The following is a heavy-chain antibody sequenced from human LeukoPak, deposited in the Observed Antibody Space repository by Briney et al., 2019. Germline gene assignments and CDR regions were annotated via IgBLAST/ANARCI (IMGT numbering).Heavy chain of an antibody. CDR1: GGSISSSSYY. CDR3: ATWVGEGAYFDY. Sequence: PSETLSLTCTVSGGSISSSSYYWGWIRQPPGKGLEWIGSIYYSGSTYYNPSLKSRVTISVDTSKNQFSLKLSSVTAADTAVYYCATWVGEGAYFDYWGQGTLVTVSS. J-gene: IGHJ4*02. CDR2: IYYSGST. D-gene: IGHD2-15*01. V-gene: IGHV4-39*01.